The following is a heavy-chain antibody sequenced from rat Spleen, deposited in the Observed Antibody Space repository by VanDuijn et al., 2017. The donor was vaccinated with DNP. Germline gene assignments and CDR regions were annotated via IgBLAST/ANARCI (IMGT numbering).Heavy chain of an antibody. D-gene: IGHD1-7*01. CDR2: ISYDSSNK. J-gene: IGHJ2*01. CDR1: GFTFSYYY. Sequence: EVQLVESGGGLVQPGRSLKLSCAASGFTFSYYYMAWVRQAPTKGLEWVAYISYDSSNKYYADSVKGRFTISRDNAKTTLYLQMDSLRSEDTATYYCTSGLYWGQGVMVTVSS. CDR3: TSGLY. V-gene: IGHV5-20*01.